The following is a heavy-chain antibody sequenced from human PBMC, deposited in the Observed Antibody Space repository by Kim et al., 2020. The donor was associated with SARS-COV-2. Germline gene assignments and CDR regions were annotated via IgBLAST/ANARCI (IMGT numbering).Heavy chain of an antibody. Sequence: GGSLRLSCAASGFTFSDYYMSWIRQAPGKGLEWVSCISSSGSTIYYADSVKGRFTISRDNAKNSLYLQMNILRAEDTAVYYCARDSYPGIEGSSRSKPYYYYGIDLWGQGTTVTVSS. D-gene: IGHD6-13*01. CDR2: ISSSGSTI. CDR3: ARDSYPGIEGSSRSKPYYYYGIDL. J-gene: IGHJ6*02. CDR1: GFTFSDYY. V-gene: IGHV3-11*01.